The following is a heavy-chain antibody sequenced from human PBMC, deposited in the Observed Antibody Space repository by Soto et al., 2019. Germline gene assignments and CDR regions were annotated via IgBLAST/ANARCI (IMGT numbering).Heavy chain of an antibody. CDR3: GRARGSCRGGSWHIDY. CDR1: DGSFSGHY. Sequence: SETLSLTCAVYDGSFSGHYWRWIRQPPGKGLEWIGEINHSGGTSYNPSLKSRVTISVDTSKSQFSLKLTSVTAADTSLFYCGRARGSCRGGSWHIDYCGHAILATVS. J-gene: IGHJ4*01. D-gene: IGHD2-15*01. CDR2: INHSGGT. V-gene: IGHV4-34*01.